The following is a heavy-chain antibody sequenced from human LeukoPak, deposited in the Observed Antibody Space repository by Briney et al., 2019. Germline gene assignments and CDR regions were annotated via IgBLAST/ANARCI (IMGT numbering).Heavy chain of an antibody. J-gene: IGHJ4*02. V-gene: IGHV3-74*01. D-gene: IGHD2-21*01. CDR1: GFTLSSYW. Sequence: PGGSLRLSCAASGFTLSSYWMHWVRQAPGKGLVWVSRINGDGSMTNHADSVKGRFTISRDNAKNTVYLEMHSLRAEDTGLYYCARDIRDYDLWGQGTLVTVSS. CDR3: ARDIRDYDL. CDR2: INGDGSMT.